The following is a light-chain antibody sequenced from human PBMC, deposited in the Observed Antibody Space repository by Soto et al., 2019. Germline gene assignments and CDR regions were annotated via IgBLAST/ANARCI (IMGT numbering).Light chain of an antibody. CDR3: QQYNNWPLT. J-gene: IGKJ4*01. Sequence: EIVMTQSPATLSVSPGERATLSCRASQSVSNNLAWYQQKPGQAPRLLIYGASTRATGIPARFSGSGSGTEFTPTISSLQSEDCAVYYCQQYNNWPLTFGGGTKVEIK. V-gene: IGKV3-15*01. CDR2: GAS. CDR1: QSVSNN.